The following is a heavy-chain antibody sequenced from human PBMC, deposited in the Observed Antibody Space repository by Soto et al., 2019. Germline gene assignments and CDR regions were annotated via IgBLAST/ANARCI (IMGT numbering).Heavy chain of an antibody. CDR1: GGTFSSYA. J-gene: IGHJ4*02. Sequence: SVKVSCKASGGTFSSYAISWVRQAPGQGLEWMGGIIPIFGTANYAQKFQGRVTITADESTSTAYMELSSLRSEDTAVYYCARLVGIAVAIPGYWGQGTLVTVSS. V-gene: IGHV1-69*13. D-gene: IGHD6-19*01. CDR2: IIPIFGTA. CDR3: ARLVGIAVAIPGY.